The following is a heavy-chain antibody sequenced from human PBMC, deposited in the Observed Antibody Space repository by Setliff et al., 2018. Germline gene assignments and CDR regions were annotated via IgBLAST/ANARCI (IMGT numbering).Heavy chain of an antibody. CDR1: GYSLNTYG. CDR3: ARATRDSDGWYYEYSWFDP. D-gene: IGHD6-19*01. Sequence: ASVKVSCKASGYSLNTYGISWVRQAPGQGLEWMGWISVYNGYIVYAQKLQGRVTMTTDTSTSTAYMELSSLTSDDTAVYYCARATRDSDGWYYEYSWFDPWGQGTLVTVSS. J-gene: IGHJ5*02. V-gene: IGHV1-18*01. CDR2: ISVYNGYI.